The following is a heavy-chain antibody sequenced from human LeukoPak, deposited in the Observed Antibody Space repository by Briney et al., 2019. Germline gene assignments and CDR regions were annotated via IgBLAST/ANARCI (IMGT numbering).Heavy chain of an antibody. CDR2: ISGSGSPT. CDR1: GFTFSDYY. D-gene: IGHD6-13*01. V-gene: IGHV3-11*06. CDR3: ARVGLTTAAGTYDY. J-gene: IGHJ4*02. Sequence: GGSLRLSCAASGFTFSDYYMTWIRQAPGKGLEWLSYISGSGSPTNYADSVKGRFTISRDNAENSLCLQMNSLRAEDTAVYYCARVGLTTAAGTYDYWGQGTLVTVSS.